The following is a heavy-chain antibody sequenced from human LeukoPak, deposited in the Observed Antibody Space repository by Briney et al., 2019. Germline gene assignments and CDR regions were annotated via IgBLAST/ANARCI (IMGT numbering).Heavy chain of an antibody. CDR2: ISTSNGNT. CDR1: GYTFTTYG. Sequence: ASVKVSCKASGYTFTTYGITWVRQAPGQGLEWMGWISTSNGNTNYAQRLQGRVTMTTDTSTSTAYMELRSLISDDTAVYYCVRDSLHPEMMTFGGLIVTLDYWGQGTLVTVSS. J-gene: IGHJ4*02. V-gene: IGHV1-18*01. D-gene: IGHD3-16*02. CDR3: VRDSLHPEMMTFGGLIVTLDY.